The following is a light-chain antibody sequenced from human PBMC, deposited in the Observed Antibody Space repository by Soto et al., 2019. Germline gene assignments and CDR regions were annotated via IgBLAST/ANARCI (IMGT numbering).Light chain of an antibody. CDR2: EVS. CDR1: SSDVGSYNY. J-gene: IGLJ2*01. CDR3: SSYAGINHLL. Sequence: QSALTQPPSASGSPGQSVTISCTGTSSDVGSYNYVSWYQQHPGKAPKLMIYEVSKRPSGVPDRFSGSKSGNTASLTVSGLQAEDEADYYCSSYAGINHLLFGGGTQLTVL. V-gene: IGLV2-8*01.